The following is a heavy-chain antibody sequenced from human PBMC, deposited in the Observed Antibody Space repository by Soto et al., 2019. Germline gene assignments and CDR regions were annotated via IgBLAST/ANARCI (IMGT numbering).Heavy chain of an antibody. CDR2: IIPIFGTA. CDR1: GGTFSSYA. CDR3: AREGIAVAGYDY. D-gene: IGHD6-19*01. J-gene: IGHJ4*02. V-gene: IGHV1-69*13. Sequence: AAVKVSCKASGGTFSSYAISWVRQAPGQGLEWMGGIIPIFGTANYAQKFQGRVTITADESTSTAYMELSSLRSEDTAVYYCAREGIAVAGYDYWGQGTLVTVSS.